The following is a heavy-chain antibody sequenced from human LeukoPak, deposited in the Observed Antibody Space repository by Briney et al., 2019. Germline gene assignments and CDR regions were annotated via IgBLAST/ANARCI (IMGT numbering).Heavy chain of an antibody. Sequence: SETLSLTCTVSCGSLSSYYWSWIRQPAGKGLEWIGRIYTSESTNYNPSLKSRVTISVDKSKNQFSLKLSSVTAAHGAVYYCARDVAAAGLYYFDYWGQGTLVTVSS. CDR3: ARDVAAAGLYYFDY. D-gene: IGHD6-13*01. V-gene: IGHV4-4*07. CDR1: CGSLSSYY. CDR2: IYTSEST. J-gene: IGHJ4*02.